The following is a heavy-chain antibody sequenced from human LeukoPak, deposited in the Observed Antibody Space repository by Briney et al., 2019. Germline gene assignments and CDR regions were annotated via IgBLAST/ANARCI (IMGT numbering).Heavy chain of an antibody. V-gene: IGHV4-38-2*01. CDR2: ISRGGNT. J-gene: IGHJ4*02. CDR1: GGSISSGSY. Sequence: SETLSLTCAVSGGSISSGSYWGWIRQPPGKGLEWIGTISRGGNTYYNPSLKSRVTISVDTSKNQFSLKLTSVTAADTAVYYCARRNYDVLTAYYTFDYWGRGTLVTVS. CDR3: ARRNYDVLTAYYTFDY. D-gene: IGHD3-9*01.